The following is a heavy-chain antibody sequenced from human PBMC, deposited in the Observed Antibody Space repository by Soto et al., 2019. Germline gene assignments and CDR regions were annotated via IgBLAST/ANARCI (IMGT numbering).Heavy chain of an antibody. CDR1: GFTFSSYS. CDR2: ISSSSSYI. D-gene: IGHD6-6*01. V-gene: IGHV3-21*01. Sequence: SLRLSCAASGFTFSSYSMNWVRQAPGKGLEWVSSISSSSSYIYYADSVKGRFTISRDNAKNSLYLQMNSLRAEDTAVYYCARDPLVPTRDGDYWGQGTLVTVSS. J-gene: IGHJ4*02. CDR3: ARDPLVPTRDGDY.